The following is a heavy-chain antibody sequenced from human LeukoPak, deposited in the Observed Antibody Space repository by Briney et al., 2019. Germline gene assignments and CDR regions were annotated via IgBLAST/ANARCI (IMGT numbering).Heavy chain of an antibody. CDR1: GFTFSSYN. Sequence: GGSLRLSCAASGFTFSSYNMNWVRQAPGKGLEWVSFISSGNSFIYYADSVKGRFTISRDNAKNSLYLQMNNLRAEDTAVYYCARDPSGSHLDYWGQGTLVTVSS. CDR3: ARDPSGSHLDY. D-gene: IGHD1-26*01. CDR2: ISSGNSFI. J-gene: IGHJ4*02. V-gene: IGHV3-21*01.